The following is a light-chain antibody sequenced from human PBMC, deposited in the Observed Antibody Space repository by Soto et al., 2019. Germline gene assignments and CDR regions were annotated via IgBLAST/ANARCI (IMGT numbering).Light chain of an antibody. CDR2: DVS. CDR1: SSDVGGYNY. CDR3: RSYTSSSTLYVV. Sequence: QSALTQPASVSGSPGQSITISCTGTSSDVGGYNYVSWYQQHPGKAPKLMIYDVSTRPSGVSNRFSGSKSGNTASLTISGLQAEDEADYYCRSYTSSSTLYVVFGGGTKLTVL. V-gene: IGLV2-14*01. J-gene: IGLJ2*01.